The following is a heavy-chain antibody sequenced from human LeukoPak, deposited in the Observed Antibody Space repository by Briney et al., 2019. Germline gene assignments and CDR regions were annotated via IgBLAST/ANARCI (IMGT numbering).Heavy chain of an antibody. CDR3: ARAVYCSSTSCYFSYYYYYMDV. Sequence: SETLSLTCAVYVWSFSGYYWSWIRQPPGKGLDGIGESNHRGSSYYNPSLQSQVTISLDPSKNQVSLMFSTVTPASTAVYYCARAVYCSSTSCYFSYYYYYMDVWGKGTTVTVSS. J-gene: IGHJ6*03. CDR2: SNHRGSS. V-gene: IGHV4-34*01. D-gene: IGHD2-2*01. CDR1: VWSFSGYY.